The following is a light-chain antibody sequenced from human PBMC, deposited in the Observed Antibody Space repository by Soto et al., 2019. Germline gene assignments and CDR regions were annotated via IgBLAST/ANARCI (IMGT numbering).Light chain of an antibody. CDR1: LFVNSRY. Sequence: VLTQSPGTLSLSPGESATLLFRAILFVNSRYLAWYQQKPGQAPRLLIYGASSRATGIPDRFSGSGSGTDFTLTITPLEPEDFVVYFCQQYDTSPITFGQGTRLEIK. V-gene: IGKV3-20*01. CDR2: GAS. J-gene: IGKJ5*01. CDR3: QQYDTSPIT.